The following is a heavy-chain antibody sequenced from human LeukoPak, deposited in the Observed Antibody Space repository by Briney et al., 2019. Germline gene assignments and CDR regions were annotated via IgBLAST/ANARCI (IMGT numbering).Heavy chain of an antibody. CDR2: ISSSSSYT. CDR1: GFTFSSYS. J-gene: IGHJ4*02. D-gene: IGHD3-22*01. Sequence: GGSLRLSXAASGFTFSSYSMNWVRQAPGKGLEWVSSISSSSSYTYYADSVKGRFTISRDNAKNSLYLQMNSLRAEDTAVYYCAAYYYDSSGYLPFDYWGQGTLVTVSS. CDR3: AAYYYDSSGYLPFDY. V-gene: IGHV3-21*03.